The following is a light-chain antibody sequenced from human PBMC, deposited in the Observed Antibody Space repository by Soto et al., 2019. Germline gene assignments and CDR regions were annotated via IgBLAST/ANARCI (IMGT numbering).Light chain of an antibody. V-gene: IGKV3-20*01. CDR2: GAF. CDR3: QQYGSSPVFT. Sequence: EIVLTQSPGTLSLSPGERATLSCRASQSVISNYLAWYQQKPGQAPRLLIYGAFSRATGIPDRFSGRGSGTDFTLPISRLEPEDFAVYYCQQYGSSPVFTFGPGTTVDIK. J-gene: IGKJ3*01. CDR1: QSVISNY.